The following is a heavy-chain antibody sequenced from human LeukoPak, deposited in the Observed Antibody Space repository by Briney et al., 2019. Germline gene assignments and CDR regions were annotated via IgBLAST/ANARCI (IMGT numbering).Heavy chain of an antibody. J-gene: IGHJ4*02. CDR3: ARDYCSGGSCYLFDY. CDR1: GFTFSSYA. CDR2: ISAGGGST. Sequence: GGSLRLSCAASGFTFSSYAMNWVRQAPGKELKWFSTISAGGGSTYYADSVKGRFTISRDDSKNTLYLQMNSLRADDTALYYCARDYCSGGSCYLFDYWGRGTLVTVSS. V-gene: IGHV3-23*01. D-gene: IGHD2-15*01.